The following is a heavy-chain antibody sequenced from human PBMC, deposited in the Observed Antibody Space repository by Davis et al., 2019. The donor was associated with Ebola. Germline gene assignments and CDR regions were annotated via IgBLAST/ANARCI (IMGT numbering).Heavy chain of an antibody. CDR1: GGTFSSYA. Sequence: AASVKVSCKASGGTFSSYAISWVRQAPGQGLEWMGGIIPIFGTANYAQKFQGRVTITADESTSTAYMELSSLRSEDTAVYYCAAWSELERLNWFDPWGQGTLVTVSS. D-gene: IGHD1-1*01. CDR2: IIPIFGTA. CDR3: AAWSELERLNWFDP. J-gene: IGHJ5*02. V-gene: IGHV1-69*13.